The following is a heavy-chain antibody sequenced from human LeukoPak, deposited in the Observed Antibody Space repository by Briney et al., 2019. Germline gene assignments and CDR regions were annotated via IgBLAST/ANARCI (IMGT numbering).Heavy chain of an antibody. J-gene: IGHJ4*02. CDR3: AKDSYSKGDS. CDR2: ISWNSGSI. V-gene: IGHV3-9*01. D-gene: IGHD6-13*01. Sequence: PGRSLRLSCAASGFTFDDYAMHWVRQAPGKGLEWVSGISWNSGSIGYADSVKGRFTISRDNAKNSLYLQMNSLRAEDTAVYYCAKDSYSKGDSWGQGVLVTVSS. CDR1: GFTFDDYA.